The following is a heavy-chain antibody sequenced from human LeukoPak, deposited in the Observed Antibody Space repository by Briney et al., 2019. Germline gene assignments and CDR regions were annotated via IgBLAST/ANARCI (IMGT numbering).Heavy chain of an antibody. J-gene: IGHJ2*01. Sequence: SETLLTCTVSGGSISSYYWSWIRQSAGKGLEWIGRIYTSGSTNYNPSLKSRVTMSVDTSKNQFSLKLSSVTAADTAVYYCARDQPHWYFDLWGRGTLVTVSS. V-gene: IGHV4-4*07. CDR1: GGSISSYY. CDR3: ARDQPHWYFDL. CDR2: IYTSGST.